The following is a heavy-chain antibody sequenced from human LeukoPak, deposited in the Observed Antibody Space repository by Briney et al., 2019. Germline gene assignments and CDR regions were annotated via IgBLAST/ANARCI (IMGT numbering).Heavy chain of an antibody. V-gene: IGHV3-30-3*01. CDR1: GFTFSSYA. Sequence: GGSPRLSCAASGFTFSSYAMHWVRQAPGKGLEWVAVISYDGSNKYYADSVRGRFTISRDNSKNTLYLQMNSLRAEDTAVYYCARDHQYYFDYWGQGTLVTVSS. CDR3: ARDHQYYFDY. CDR2: ISYDGSNK. D-gene: IGHD2-2*01. J-gene: IGHJ4*02.